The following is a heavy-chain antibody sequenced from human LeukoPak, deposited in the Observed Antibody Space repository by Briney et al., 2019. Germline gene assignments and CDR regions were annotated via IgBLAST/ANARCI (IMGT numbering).Heavy chain of an antibody. J-gene: IGHJ6*03. CDR3: ATGRYCSSTSCYSRPYYYYYYMDV. Sequence: ASVKVSCKVSGYTLTELSMHWVRQAPGKGLEWMGGFDPEDGETIYAQKFQGRVTMTEDTSTDTAYMELSSLRSEDTAVYYCATGRYCSSTSCYSRPYYYYYYMDVWGKGTTVTVSS. CDR2: FDPEDGET. CDR1: GYTLTELS. V-gene: IGHV1-24*01. D-gene: IGHD2-2*02.